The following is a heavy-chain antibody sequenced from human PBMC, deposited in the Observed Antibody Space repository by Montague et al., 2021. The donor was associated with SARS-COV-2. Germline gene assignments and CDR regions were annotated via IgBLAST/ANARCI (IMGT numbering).Heavy chain of an antibody. CDR1: GGCNSGSSCN. J-gene: IGHJ3*02. V-gene: IGHV4-39*01. D-gene: IGHD3-9*01. CDR3: ATYYDILTGYYIDAFDT. Sequence: SETLSLTCSGLGGCNSGSSCNWSWMSQRPGRRLESIWCIYYSGSTYYNPSLKSRVTISVDTSKNQFSLKLSSVTAADTAVYYCATYYDILTGYYIDAFDTWGQGTMVTGSS. CDR2: IYYSGST.